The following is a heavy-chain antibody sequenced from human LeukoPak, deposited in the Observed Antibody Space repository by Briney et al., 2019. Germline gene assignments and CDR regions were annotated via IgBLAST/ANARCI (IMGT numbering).Heavy chain of an antibody. Sequence: PGGSLRLSCAASGFSFSSYGMHWVRQAPGKGLEWVAFIRYDGSHKYYADSVKGRFTISRDNSKNTLYLQMSSLRAEDTAVYYCAKPAYYYGSGSYMPWFDPWGQGTLVTVSS. V-gene: IGHV3-30*02. CDR2: IRYDGSHK. CDR1: GFSFSSYG. D-gene: IGHD3-10*01. CDR3: AKPAYYYGSGSYMPWFDP. J-gene: IGHJ5*02.